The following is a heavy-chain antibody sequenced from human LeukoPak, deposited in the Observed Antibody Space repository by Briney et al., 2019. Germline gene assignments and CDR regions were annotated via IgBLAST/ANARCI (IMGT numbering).Heavy chain of an antibody. CDR2: ISSSSSYT. J-gene: IGHJ4*02. Sequence: GGSLRLSCAASGFTFSSYSMNWARQAPGKGLEWVSSISSSSSYTYYADSVKGRFTISRDNAKNSLYLQMNSLRAEDTAVYYCARDASVYCSGTGCFYFDYWGLGTLVTVSS. CDR1: GFTFSSYS. D-gene: IGHD2-2*01. CDR3: ARDASVYCSGTGCFYFDY. V-gene: IGHV3-21*01.